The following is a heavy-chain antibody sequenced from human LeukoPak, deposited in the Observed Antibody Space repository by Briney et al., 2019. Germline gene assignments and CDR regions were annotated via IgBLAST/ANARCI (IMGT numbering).Heavy chain of an antibody. CDR1: GGSTSSGGYY. Sequence: PSETLSLTCTVSGGSTSSGGYYWSWIRQPPGKGLEWIGYIYFSGGTNYNPSLKSRVTISVDTSKNQFSLRLSSVTAADTAVYYCARLQRWNYLSYFDYWGQGTLVTVSS. J-gene: IGHJ4*02. CDR2: IYFSGGT. CDR3: ARLQRWNYLSYFDY. D-gene: IGHD1-7*01. V-gene: IGHV4-61*08.